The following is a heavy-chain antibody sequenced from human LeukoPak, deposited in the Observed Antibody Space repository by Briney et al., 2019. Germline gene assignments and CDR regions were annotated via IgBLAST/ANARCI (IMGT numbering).Heavy chain of an antibody. Sequence: SETLSLTCTVSGYSISSGYLWGWIGQPPGRGLEWIGSISHSGSTYYNPSLKSRVTISVDMSKNRFSLTLNSVTAADTAVYYCARGLNEYHTSSRHWFDPWGQGTPVTVSS. D-gene: IGHD3-3*01. V-gene: IGHV4-38-2*02. CDR2: ISHSGST. CDR1: GYSISSGYL. CDR3: ARGLNEYHTSSRHWFDP. J-gene: IGHJ5*02.